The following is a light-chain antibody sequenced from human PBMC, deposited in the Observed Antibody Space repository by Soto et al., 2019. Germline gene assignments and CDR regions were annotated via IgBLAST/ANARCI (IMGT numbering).Light chain of an antibody. CDR1: QSVSSSS. Sequence: EIVLTQSPGTLSLPPGERATLSCRASQSVSSSSLAWYQHRPGQAPRLLIYDAFSRATDIPDRFSGSGSRTDFTLTISRLEPEDFAVYYCQHYGSSPPKYTFGQGTKLEI. V-gene: IGKV3-20*01. CDR2: DAF. J-gene: IGKJ2*01. CDR3: QHYGSSPPKYT.